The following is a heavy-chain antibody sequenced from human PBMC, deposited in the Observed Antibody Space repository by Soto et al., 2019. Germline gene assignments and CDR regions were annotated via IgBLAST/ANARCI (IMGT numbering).Heavy chain of an antibody. CDR1: GGSFSGYY. J-gene: IGHJ6*01. CDR3: AGGRGVRGLIXAYYDYGMDV. Sequence: SETLSLTCAVYGGSFSGYYGSWIRQPPGKGLEWIGEINHSGSTNYNPSLKSRVTISVDTSKNQFSLKLSSVTAADTAVFYCAGGRGVRGLIXAYYDYGMDVXGXGTTVTVSS. D-gene: IGHD3-10*01. V-gene: IGHV4-34*01. CDR2: INHSGST.